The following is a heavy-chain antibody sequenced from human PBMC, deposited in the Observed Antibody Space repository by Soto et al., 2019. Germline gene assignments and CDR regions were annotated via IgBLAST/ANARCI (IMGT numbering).Heavy chain of an antibody. V-gene: IGHV4-4*02. D-gene: IGHD2-2*01. J-gene: IGHJ6*02. CDR3: ARLFRYCSSTSCTQGYYYGMDV. CDR2: IYHSGST. Sequence: SETLYLTCAVSGGSISSSNWWSWVRQPPGKGLEWIGEIYHSGSTNYTPSLKSRVAISVDKSKNQFSLKLSSVTAADTAVYYCARLFRYCSSTSCTQGYYYGMDVWGQGTTVTVSS. CDR1: GGSISSSNW.